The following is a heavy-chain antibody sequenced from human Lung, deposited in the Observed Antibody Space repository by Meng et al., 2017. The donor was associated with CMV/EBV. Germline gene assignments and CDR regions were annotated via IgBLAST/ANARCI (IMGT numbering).Heavy chain of an antibody. CDR2: ISSSSSYI. CDR1: GFTFSSYS. D-gene: IGHD5-12*01. J-gene: IGHJ4*02. V-gene: IGHV3-21*01. CDR3: ARAGGFHPTDY. Sequence: GGSLRLXCAASGFTFSSYSMNWVRQAPGKGLEWVSSISSSSSYIYYADPVKGRFTISRDNAKNSLYLQMNSLRAEDTAVYYCARAGGFHPTDYWGQGTLVTVSS.